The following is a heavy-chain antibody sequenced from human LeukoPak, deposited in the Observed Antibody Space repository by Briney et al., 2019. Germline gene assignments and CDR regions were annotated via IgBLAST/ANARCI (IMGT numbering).Heavy chain of an antibody. V-gene: IGHV3-30*03. CDR3: VSQLVHGFDY. D-gene: IGHD6-6*01. J-gene: IGHJ4*02. CDR2: ISYDGSNK. CDR1: GFTFSSYG. Sequence: AGSLRLSCAASGFTFSSYGMHWVRQAPGKGMEWVALISYDGSNKYYADSVNSRFTISRDNSKNTLYLQMNSLRAVDTAVYYRVSQLVHGFDYWGQGTLVTVSS.